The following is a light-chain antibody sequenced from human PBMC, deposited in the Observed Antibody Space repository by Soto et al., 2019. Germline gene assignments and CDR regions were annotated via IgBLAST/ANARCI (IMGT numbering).Light chain of an antibody. V-gene: IGKV1-39*01. CDR1: QSISSY. J-gene: IGKJ1*01. CDR3: QQSYKTPRT. CDR2: AAS. Sequence: DIQMTQSPSSLSASVGDRVTITCRASQSISSYLNWYQQKPGKAPKLLIYAASSLQSGVPSRFSGSVSATDFILTISSLQPEDFATYYCQQSYKTPRTFGQGTKVEIK.